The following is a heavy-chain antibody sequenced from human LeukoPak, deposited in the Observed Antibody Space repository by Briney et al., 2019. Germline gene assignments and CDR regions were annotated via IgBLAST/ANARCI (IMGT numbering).Heavy chain of an antibody. V-gene: IGHV3-7*05. J-gene: IGHJ4*02. Sequence: PGGSLRLSCAASGFTFSRYWLSWVHQAPGKGLEWVANIKHAGSEKYYVESVKGRFTISRDNAKNSMYLQMNSLRAEDTAVYYCARARMTTRYFDYWGQGTLVTVSS. CDR2: IKHAGSEK. CDR1: GFTFSRYW. D-gene: IGHD4-11*01. CDR3: ARARMTTRYFDY.